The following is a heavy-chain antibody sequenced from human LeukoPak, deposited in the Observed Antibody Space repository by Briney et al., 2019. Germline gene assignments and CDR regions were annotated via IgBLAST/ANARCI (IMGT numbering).Heavy chain of an antibody. J-gene: IGHJ3*02. V-gene: IGHV3-21*01. D-gene: IGHD1-26*01. CDR1: GFTFSSYS. CDR2: ISSSSSYI. CDR3: ARDSSGSYWGNDAFDI. Sequence: GGSLRLSCAASGFTFSSYSMNWVRQAPGKGLEWVSSISSSSSYIYYADSVKGRFTISRDNAKNSLYLQMNSLRAEDTAVYYCARDSSGSYWGNDAFDIWGQATMVTVSS.